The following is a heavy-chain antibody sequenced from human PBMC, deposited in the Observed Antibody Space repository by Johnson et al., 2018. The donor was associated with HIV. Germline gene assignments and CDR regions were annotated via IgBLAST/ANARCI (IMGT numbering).Heavy chain of an antibody. D-gene: IGHD5-18*01. CDR3: AKGEQVWSVASAFDM. J-gene: IGHJ3*02. V-gene: IGHV3-66*01. Sequence: VQLVESGGGLVQPGGSLRLSCAASGFTVSSNYMSWVRQAPGKGLEWVSVIYSGDSTYYADSVKGRFTISRGNSKSTLYLQMNSLRAEDTAIYYCAKGEQVWSVASAFDMWGQGTLVTVSS. CDR2: IYSGDST. CDR1: GFTVSSNY.